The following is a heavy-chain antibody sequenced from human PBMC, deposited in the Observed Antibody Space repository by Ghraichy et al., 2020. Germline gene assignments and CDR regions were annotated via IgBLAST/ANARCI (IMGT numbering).Heavy chain of an antibody. CDR1: GFMFSDYG. CDR2: LRSDGTTE. V-gene: IGHV3-30*02. CDR3: ARDEGGYNVFFDY. Sequence: GGSLRLSCAASGFMFSDYGIHWVRQAPGKGLEWVAFLRSDGTTEHFIDSVKGRFSISRDTSKNTVYLHMNSLRVEDTAIYYCARDEGGYNVFFDYWGQGTLLTGSP. J-gene: IGHJ4*02. D-gene: IGHD5-24*01.